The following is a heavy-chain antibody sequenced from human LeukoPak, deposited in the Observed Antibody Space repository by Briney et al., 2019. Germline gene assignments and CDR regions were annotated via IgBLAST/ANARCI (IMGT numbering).Heavy chain of an antibody. J-gene: IGHJ3*02. CDR3: ARQDDSSGYYREDAFDI. D-gene: IGHD3-22*01. CDR1: GDSISSRSYY. Sequence: PSETLSLTCTVSGDSISSRSYYWGWIRQPPGKGLEWIGNIYYSGNTYYNTSLKSRVTISVDTSKNQFSLKLSSVTAADTAVYYCARQDDSSGYYREDAFDIWGQGTMVTVSS. V-gene: IGHV4-39*01. CDR2: IYYSGNT.